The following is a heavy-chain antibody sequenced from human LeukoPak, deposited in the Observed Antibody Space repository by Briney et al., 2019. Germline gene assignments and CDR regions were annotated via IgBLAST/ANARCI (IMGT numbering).Heavy chain of an antibody. CDR3: AKAFPDYGDYLAYFDY. CDR2: MNPNSGNT. V-gene: IGHV1-8*03. Sequence: ASVKVSCKASGYTFTSYDINWVRQATGQGLEWMGWMNPNSGNTGYAQKFQGRVTITRNTSISTAYMELSSLRSEDTAVYYCAKAFPDYGDYLAYFDYWGQGTLVTVSS. CDR1: GYTFTSYD. J-gene: IGHJ4*02. D-gene: IGHD4-17*01.